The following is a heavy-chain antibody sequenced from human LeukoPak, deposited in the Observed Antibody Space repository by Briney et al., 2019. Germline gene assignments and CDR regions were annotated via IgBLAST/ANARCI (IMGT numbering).Heavy chain of an antibody. V-gene: IGHV4-59*01. CDR2: IYYSGTT. CDR1: GGSLSGYY. D-gene: IGHD4/OR15-4a*01. J-gene: IGHJ4*02. Sequence: SETLSLTCTVSGGSLSGYYWSWIRQPPGEGLEWIGYIYYSGTTDYSPSLRSRVTMSVDTSKSQFSLKLSSVTAADTAVYYCARMGAIAGASANPDHWGQGTLVTVSS. CDR3: ARMGAIAGASANPDH.